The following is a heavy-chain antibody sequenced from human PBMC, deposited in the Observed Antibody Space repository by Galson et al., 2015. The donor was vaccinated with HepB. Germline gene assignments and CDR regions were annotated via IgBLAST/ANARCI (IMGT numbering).Heavy chain of an antibody. V-gene: IGHV3-7*05. Sequence: SLRLSCAASGFTFSNYWMNWFRQAPGKGPEWVANIKTDGSAKNYVDSVKGRFTISRDNAQNSLYLQMDSLRVEDTAVYYCARDRYYGSGDYRGQGTLVTVSS. CDR3: ARDRYYGSGDY. CDR2: IKTDGSAK. D-gene: IGHD3-10*01. CDR1: GFTFSNYW. J-gene: IGHJ4*02.